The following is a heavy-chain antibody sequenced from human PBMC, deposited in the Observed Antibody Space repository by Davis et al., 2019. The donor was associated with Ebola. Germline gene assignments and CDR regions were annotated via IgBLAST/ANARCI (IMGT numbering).Heavy chain of an antibody. D-gene: IGHD4-17*01. V-gene: IGHV4-30-4*07. Sequence: SETLSLTCAVSGGSISSGGYSWSWIRQPPGKGLEWIGYRYYSGCTYYNPSLNSRVTISGDTSRNQFSLKLTSVTAADTAVDYCARVGSYGDNLDCWGLGTQVTVSS. J-gene: IGHJ4*02. CDR2: RYYSGCT. CDR1: GGSISSGGYS. CDR3: ARVGSYGDNLDC.